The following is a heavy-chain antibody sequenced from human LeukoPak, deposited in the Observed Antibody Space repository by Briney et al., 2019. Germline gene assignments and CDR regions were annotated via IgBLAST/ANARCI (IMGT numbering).Heavy chain of an antibody. CDR3: ASSGSGSWRNPDYYYYMDV. D-gene: IGHD3-10*01. CDR2: IIPIFGTA. V-gene: IGHV1-69*13. Sequence: GASVKVSCKASGGTFSSYAISWVRQAPGQGLEWMGGIIPIFGTANYAQKFQGRVTITADESTSTAYMELSSLRSEDTAVYYCASSGSGSWRNPDYYYYMDVWGKGTTVTISS. J-gene: IGHJ6*03. CDR1: GGTFSSYA.